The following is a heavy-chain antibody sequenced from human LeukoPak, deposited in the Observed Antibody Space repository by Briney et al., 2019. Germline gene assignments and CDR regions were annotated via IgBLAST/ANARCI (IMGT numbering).Heavy chain of an antibody. D-gene: IGHD3-22*01. CDR3: ARVPYDSYEFDI. CDR1: GGTFSSYA. Sequence: SVKVSCKASGGTFSSYAISWVRQAPGQGLEWMGRIIPILGITNYAQKFQGRVTITADKSTSTAYMELSSLRPEDTAVYYCARVPYDSYEFDIWGQGTRVTVSS. CDR2: IIPILGIT. J-gene: IGHJ3*02. V-gene: IGHV1-69*04.